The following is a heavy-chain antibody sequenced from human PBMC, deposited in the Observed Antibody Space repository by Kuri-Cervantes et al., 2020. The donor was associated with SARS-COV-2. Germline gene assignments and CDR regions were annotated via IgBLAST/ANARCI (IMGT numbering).Heavy chain of an antibody. CDR1: GYTFTSYY. Sequence: ASVKVSCKASGYTFTSYYMHWVRQAPGQGLEWMGIINPSGGSTNYAQKFQGRVTITADKSTSTAYMELSSLRSEDTAVYYCARAYSSNLPREVAGFDPWGQGTLVTVSS. V-gene: IGHV1-46*01. J-gene: IGHJ5*02. CDR2: INPSGGST. CDR3: ARAYSSNLPREVAGFDP. D-gene: IGHD6-13*01.